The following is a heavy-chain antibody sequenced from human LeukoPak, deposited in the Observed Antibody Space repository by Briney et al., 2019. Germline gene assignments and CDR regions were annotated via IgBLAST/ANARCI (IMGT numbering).Heavy chain of an antibody. CDR3: ARATVERWWLPRYFQH. CDR1: GGSISSGSYY. Sequence: SETLSLTCTVSGGSISSGSYYWSWIRQPAGKGLEWIGRIYTSGSTNYNPSLKSRVTISVDTSKNQFSRKLSSVTAADTAVYYCARATVERWWLPRYFQHWGQGTLVTVSS. J-gene: IGHJ1*01. D-gene: IGHD2-15*01. V-gene: IGHV4-61*02. CDR2: IYTSGST.